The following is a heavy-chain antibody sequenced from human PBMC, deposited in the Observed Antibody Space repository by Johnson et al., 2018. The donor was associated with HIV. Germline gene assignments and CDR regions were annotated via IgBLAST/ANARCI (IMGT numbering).Heavy chain of an antibody. Sequence: VQLVESGGGLIQPGGSLRLSCAASGFTVSSNYMSWVRQAPGKGLEWVSVIYSGGSTYYADSVKGRFTISRDNSKNTLYLQMNSLRAEDTAVYYCASPHSYGLDDAFDIWGQGTMVTVSS. CDR2: IYSGGST. V-gene: IGHV3-53*01. J-gene: IGHJ3*02. CDR1: GFTVSSNY. D-gene: IGHD5-18*01. CDR3: ASPHSYGLDDAFDI.